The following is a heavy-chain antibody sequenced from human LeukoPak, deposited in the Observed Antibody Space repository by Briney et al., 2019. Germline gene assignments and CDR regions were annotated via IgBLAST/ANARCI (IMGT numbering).Heavy chain of an antibody. J-gene: IGHJ2*01. CDR1: GGSISSSSYY. Sequence: TSETLSLTCTVSGGSISSSSYYWGWIRQPPGKGLEWIGSIYYSGSTYYNPSLKSRVTISVDTSKNQFSLKLSSVTAADTAVYFCARHYGSGTYLSPLYWYFDLWGRGTLVTVSS. CDR2: IYYSGST. CDR3: ARHYGSGTYLSPLYWYFDL. V-gene: IGHV4-39*01. D-gene: IGHD3-10*01.